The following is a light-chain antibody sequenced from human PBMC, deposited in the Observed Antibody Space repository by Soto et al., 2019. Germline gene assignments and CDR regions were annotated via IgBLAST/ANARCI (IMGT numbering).Light chain of an antibody. Sequence: DVVMTQSPLSLPVTLGQSASISCRSSQSIAYSDGYTYMNWFQQRPGQSQRRLISLTSRRDSGVPDRLSGSGSGTDFTLTISRVESEDVGIYYCLQSTHWPPTFGRGTTVEIK. V-gene: IGKV2-30*01. CDR3: LQSTHWPPT. J-gene: IGKJ1*01. CDR2: LTS. CDR1: QSIAYSDGYTY.